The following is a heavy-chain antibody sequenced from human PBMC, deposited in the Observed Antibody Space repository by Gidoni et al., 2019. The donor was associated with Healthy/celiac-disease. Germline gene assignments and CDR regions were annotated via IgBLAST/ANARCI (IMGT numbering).Heavy chain of an antibody. D-gene: IGHD6-13*01. Sequence: QPQLQESGPGLVKPSETLSLPCTASGAPTSSSSYSWGWIRPPPGKALEWVGGIYSSGSTYYNPSLKSRVTISVDTSKNQFSLKLSSVTAADTAVYYCARSEAAAVGGGWFDPWGQGTLVTVSS. CDR1: GAPTSSSSYS. CDR3: ARSEAAAVGGGWFDP. J-gene: IGHJ5*02. CDR2: IYSSGST. V-gene: IGHV4-39*01.